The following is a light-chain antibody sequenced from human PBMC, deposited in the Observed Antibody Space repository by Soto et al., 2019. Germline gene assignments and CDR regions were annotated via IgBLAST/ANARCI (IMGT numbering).Light chain of an antibody. V-gene: IGKV3-15*01. CDR3: QQYNNWPPLYT. CDR1: QSISSN. Sequence: EIVMTQSPATLSMSPGERATLSCRASQSISSNLAWYQQKPGQAPRLLIYGASTRATGIPARFSGSGSGTDFTLTISSLQSEDFAIYYCQQYNNWPPLYTFGQGTMLENK. J-gene: IGKJ2*01. CDR2: GAS.